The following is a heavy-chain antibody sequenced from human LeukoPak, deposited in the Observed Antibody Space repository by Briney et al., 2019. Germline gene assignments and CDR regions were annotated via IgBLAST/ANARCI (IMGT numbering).Heavy chain of an antibody. CDR3: AREAVTTNYYYYGMDV. Sequence: GGSLRLSCAASGFTFSSYAMSWVRQAPGKGLEWVSAISGGGGSTYYADSVKGRFTISRDNSKNTLYLQMNSLRAEDTAVYYCAREAVTTNYYYYGMDVWGQGTTVTVSS. CDR2: ISGGGGST. V-gene: IGHV3-23*01. D-gene: IGHD4-17*01. CDR1: GFTFSSYA. J-gene: IGHJ6*02.